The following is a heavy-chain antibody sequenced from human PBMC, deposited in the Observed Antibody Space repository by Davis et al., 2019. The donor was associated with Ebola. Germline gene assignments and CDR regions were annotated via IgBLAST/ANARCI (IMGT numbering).Heavy chain of an antibody. CDR3: ARGARVIAYYYYGMDV. V-gene: IGHV3-21*04. J-gene: IGHJ6*02. CDR1: GFTFSSYS. CDR2: ISSSSSYT. Sequence: GGSLRLSCAASGFTFSSYSMNWVRQAPGKGLEWVSSISSSSSYTYYADSVKGRFTISRDNAKNSLYLQMNSLRAEDTAVYYCARGARVIAYYYYGMDVWGQGTTVTVSS. D-gene: IGHD3-10*01.